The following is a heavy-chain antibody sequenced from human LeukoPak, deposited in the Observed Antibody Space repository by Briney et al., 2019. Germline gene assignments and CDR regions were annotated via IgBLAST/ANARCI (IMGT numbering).Heavy chain of an antibody. J-gene: IGHJ4*02. CDR1: GFTFGDYA. V-gene: IGHV3-49*03. CDR2: IRSNTYGGTT. CDR3: TREHYYDNSGYFRFDY. Sequence: GGSLRLSCTASGFTFGDYAMSWFRQAPGKGLEWVGFIRSNTYGGTTEYAASVKGRLTISRDDSKSIAYLQMNSLKTEDTAVYYCTREHYYDNSGYFRFDYWGQGTLVTVSS. D-gene: IGHD3-22*01.